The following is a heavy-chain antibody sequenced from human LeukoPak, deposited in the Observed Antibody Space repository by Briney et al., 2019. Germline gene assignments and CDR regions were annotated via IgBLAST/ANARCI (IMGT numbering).Heavy chain of an antibody. J-gene: IGHJ4*02. CDR3: AKFGGPFIY. CDR2: ISDSSDST. CDR1: RFTFSSYA. Sequence: GWSLRLSCAASRFTFSSYAMSWVRQAPGKGLEWVSAISDSSDSTYYADSVKGRFTISRDNSKNTLYLQMNSLRAEDTAVYYCAKFGGPFIYWGQGTLVTVSS. V-gene: IGHV3-23*01. D-gene: IGHD3-10*01.